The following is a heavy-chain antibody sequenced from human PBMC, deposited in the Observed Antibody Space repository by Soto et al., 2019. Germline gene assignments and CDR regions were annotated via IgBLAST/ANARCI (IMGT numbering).Heavy chain of an antibody. CDR2: INHSGST. J-gene: IGHJ6*02. D-gene: IGHD3-10*01. V-gene: IGHV4-34*01. CDR3: VKIGGYYGSGSYYRYSYGMDV. Sequence: SETLSLTCAVYGGSFSGYYWSWIRQPPGKGLEWIGEINHSGSTNYNPSLKSRVTISVDTSKNQFSLKLSSVTAADTAVYYCVKIGGYYGSGSYYRYSYGMDVWGQGTTVT. CDR1: GGSFSGYY.